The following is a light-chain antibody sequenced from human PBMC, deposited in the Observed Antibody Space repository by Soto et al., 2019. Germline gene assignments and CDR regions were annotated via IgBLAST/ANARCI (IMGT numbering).Light chain of an antibody. J-gene: IGKJ4*01. Sequence: EIVLTQSPATLSLSPGERATLSCRASQSVSRYLAWYQQKPGQAPSLLIYDASNRATGIPARFSGSGSGTDFTLTISRLEPEDFAVYYCQQRSNWPLPFGGGTKVDIK. V-gene: IGKV3-11*01. CDR3: QQRSNWPLP. CDR1: QSVSRY. CDR2: DAS.